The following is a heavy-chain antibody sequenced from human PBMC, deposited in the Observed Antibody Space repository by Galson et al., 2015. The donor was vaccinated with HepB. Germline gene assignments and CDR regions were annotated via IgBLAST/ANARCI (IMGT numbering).Heavy chain of an antibody. CDR3: ARLRYSDAFDI. Sequence: SLRLSCAASGFTFSSYAMHWVRQAPGKGLEWVAVISYDGSNKYYADSVKGRFTISRDNSKNTLYLQMNSLRAEDTAVYYCARLRYSDAFDIWGQGTMVTVSS. CDR2: ISYDGSNK. V-gene: IGHV3-30-3*01. J-gene: IGHJ3*02. D-gene: IGHD2-21*01. CDR1: GFTFSSYA.